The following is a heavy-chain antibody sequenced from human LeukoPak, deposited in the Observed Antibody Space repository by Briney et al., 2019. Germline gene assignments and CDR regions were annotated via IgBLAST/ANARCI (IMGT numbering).Heavy chain of an antibody. CDR3: AREWDGGNQGGFYFDY. Sequence: SVKDSCKASVGTFSSYAISWVRQAPGQGLEWMGRIIPILGIANYAQKFQGRVTMTADKSTSTAYMELSSLRSEDTAVYYCAREWDGGNQGGFYFDYWGQGTLVTVSS. V-gene: IGHV1-69*04. CDR1: VGTFSSYA. CDR2: IIPILGIA. J-gene: IGHJ4*02. D-gene: IGHD4-23*01.